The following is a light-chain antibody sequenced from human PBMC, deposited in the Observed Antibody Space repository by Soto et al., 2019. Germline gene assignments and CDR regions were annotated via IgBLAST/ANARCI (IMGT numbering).Light chain of an antibody. J-gene: IGKJ3*01. V-gene: IGKV1-12*01. Sequence: DIQMTQSPSSVSASVGDRVSITCRASQSISSWLAWYQQKPGKAPKVLIYAASSLQSGVPSRFSGSGSGTDFTLTISSLQPEDFATYYCQQANSFFRVTFGPGTKVDI. CDR3: QQANSFFRVT. CDR2: AAS. CDR1: QSISSW.